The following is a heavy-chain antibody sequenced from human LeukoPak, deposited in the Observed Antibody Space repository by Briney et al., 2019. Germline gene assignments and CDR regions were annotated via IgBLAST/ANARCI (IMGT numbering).Heavy chain of an antibody. CDR2: INSDGSST. J-gene: IGHJ4*02. CDR1: GFTFSSYW. D-gene: IGHD5-24*01. CDR3: ARAGRLRDGYNFESPFPKY. Sequence: AGGSLRLSCAASGFTFSSYWMHWVRQAPGKGLVWISRINSDGSSTSYADSVKGRFTISRDNAKNTLYLQVNSLRAEDTAVYYCARAGRLRDGYNFESPFPKYWGQGTLVTVSS. V-gene: IGHV3-74*01.